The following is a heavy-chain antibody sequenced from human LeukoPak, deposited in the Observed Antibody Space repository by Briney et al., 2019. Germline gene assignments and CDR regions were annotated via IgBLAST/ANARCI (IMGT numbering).Heavy chain of an antibody. CDR3: AATVPTRYYYDSSGGY. CDR2: IYHSGST. CDR1: GGSITSGTW. J-gene: IGHJ4*02. Sequence: PSETLSLTCSVSGGSITSGTWWSWVRQPPGKGLEWIGEIYHSGSTNYNPSLKSRVTISVDKSKNQFSLKLSSVTAADTAVYYCAATVPTRYYYDSSGGYWGRGTLVTVSS. V-gene: IGHV4-4*02. D-gene: IGHD3-22*01.